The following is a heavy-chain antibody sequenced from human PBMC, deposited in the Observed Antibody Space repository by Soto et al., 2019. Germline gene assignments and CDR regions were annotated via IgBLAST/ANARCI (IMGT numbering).Heavy chain of an antibody. J-gene: IGHJ4*02. CDR1: GYTFTSYY. V-gene: IGHV1-46*01. CDR3: ARSWATQNPHFDY. CDR2: INPSGGST. D-gene: IGHD3-16*01. Sequence: QVQLVQSGAEVKKPGDSVKVSCKASGYTFTSYYMHWVRQAPGQGLEWMGIINPSGGSTSYAQKFQGRGTMTRDTSTSTVYMELSSLRSEDTAVYYCARSWATQNPHFDYWGQGTLVTVSS.